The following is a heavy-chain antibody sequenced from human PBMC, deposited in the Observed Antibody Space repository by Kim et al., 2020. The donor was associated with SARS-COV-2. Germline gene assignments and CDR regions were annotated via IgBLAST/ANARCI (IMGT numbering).Heavy chain of an antibody. CDR3: ARSWELTGFDY. Sequence: ASVKVSCKASGYTFTGYYMHWVRQAPGQGLEWMGWINPNSGGPNYAQKFQGRVTMTRDTSISTAYMELSRLRSDDTAVYYCARSWELTGFDYWGQGTLVTVSS. D-gene: IGHD1-26*01. V-gene: IGHV1-2*02. CDR2: INPNSGGP. J-gene: IGHJ4*02. CDR1: GYTFTGYY.